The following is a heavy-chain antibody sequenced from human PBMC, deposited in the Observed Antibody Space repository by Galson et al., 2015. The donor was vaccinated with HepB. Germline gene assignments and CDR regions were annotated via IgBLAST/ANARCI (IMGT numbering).Heavy chain of an antibody. Sequence: SLRLSCAASGFTFSGYSMNWVRQAPGKGLEWVSYISSSSTTIYYADSVKGRFTISRDNAKNSLYLQLNSLRADDTAVYYCARDSPRGSSNSLYSWFDPWGQGTLVTVSS. CDR2: ISSSSTTI. CDR3: ARDSPRGSSNSLYSWFDP. CDR1: GFTFSGYS. J-gene: IGHJ5*02. D-gene: IGHD6-13*01. V-gene: IGHV3-48*01.